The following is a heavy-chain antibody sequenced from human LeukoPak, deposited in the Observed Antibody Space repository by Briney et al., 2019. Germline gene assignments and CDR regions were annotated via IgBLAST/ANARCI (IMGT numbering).Heavy chain of an antibody. Sequence: GASVKVSCKASGYTFTGYYMHWVRQAPGQGLEWMGWINANSGGTNYAQKLQGRVTMTTDTSTSTAYMELRSLRSDDTAVYYCARVVVVPNQTTGDYWGQGTLVTVSS. CDR3: ARVVVVPNQTTGDY. V-gene: IGHV1-2*02. CDR2: INANSGGT. CDR1: GYTFTGYY. D-gene: IGHD2-2*01. J-gene: IGHJ4*02.